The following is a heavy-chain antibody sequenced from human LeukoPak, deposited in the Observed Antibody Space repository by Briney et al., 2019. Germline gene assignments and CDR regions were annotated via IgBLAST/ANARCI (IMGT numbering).Heavy chain of an antibody. J-gene: IGHJ2*01. D-gene: IGHD6-13*01. CDR2: INYSGRAT. CDR1: GFIFKDYA. Sequence: GGSLRLSCAASGFIFKDYATNWVRQAPGKGLQWVSIINYSGRATYYADSVKGRFIISRDNSKNTLSLQMNSLRAEDSAVYYCAKAADEKTSNVTAARSYWYFNLWGRGTQITVSS. V-gene: IGHV3-23*01. CDR3: AKAADEKTSNVTAARSYWYFNL.